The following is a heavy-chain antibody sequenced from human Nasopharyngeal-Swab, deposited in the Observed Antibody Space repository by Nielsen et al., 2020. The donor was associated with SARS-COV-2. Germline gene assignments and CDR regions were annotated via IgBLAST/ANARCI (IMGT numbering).Heavy chain of an antibody. CDR3: ARILSGYDRYYFDY. CDR2: INPNSGGT. V-gene: IGHV1-2*06. J-gene: IGHJ4*02. Sequence: WVRQAPGQGLEWMGRINPNSGGTNYAQKFRGRVTMTRDTSISTAYMELSRLRSDDTAVYYCARILSGYDRYYFDYWGQGTLVTVSS. D-gene: IGHD5-12*01.